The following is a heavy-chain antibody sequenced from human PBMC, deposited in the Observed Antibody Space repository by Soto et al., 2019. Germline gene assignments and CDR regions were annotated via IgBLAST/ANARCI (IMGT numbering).Heavy chain of an antibody. CDR3: ARVGYYYDSSGXFYYFDY. V-gene: IGHV1-18*01. D-gene: IGHD3-22*01. CDR2: ISAYNGNT. Sequence: ASVKVSCKASGYTFTSYGISWVRQAPGQGLEWMGWISAYNGNTNYAQKLQGRVTMTTDTSTSTAYMELRSLRSDDTAVYYCARVGYYYDSSGXFYYFDYWGQGTLVTVSS. CDR1: GYTFTSYG. J-gene: IGHJ4*02.